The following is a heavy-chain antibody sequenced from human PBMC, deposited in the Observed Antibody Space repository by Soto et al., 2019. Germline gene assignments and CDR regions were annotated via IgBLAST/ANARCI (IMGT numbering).Heavy chain of an antibody. CDR3: ARTLVSYNSGWLVNHGMDV. V-gene: IGHV2-26*01. CDR2: IFPNDDK. D-gene: IGHD6-19*01. Sequence: QVTLKESGPVLVKPTETLTLTCTVSGFSLTNAEMGVTWIRQPPGKALEWLAHIFPNDDKSYSTSLSSRLIISKDTSKSQVVLTMTNMDPVDTATYYCARTLVSYNSGWLVNHGMDVWGQGTTVTVSS. J-gene: IGHJ6*02. CDR1: GFSLTNAEMG.